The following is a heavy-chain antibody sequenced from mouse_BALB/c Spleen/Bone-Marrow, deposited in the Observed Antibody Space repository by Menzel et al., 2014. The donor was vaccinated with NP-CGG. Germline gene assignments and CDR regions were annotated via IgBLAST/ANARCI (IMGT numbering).Heavy chain of an antibody. CDR2: IWAGGST. Sequence: VQGVESGPGLVAPSQSLSITCTVSGFSLTSYGVHWVRQPPGKGLEWLGVIWAGGSTNYNSALMSRLSISKDNSKSQVFLKMNSLQTYDTAMYYCAREDMDYWGQGTSVTVSS. CDR1: GFSLTSYG. V-gene: IGHV2-9*02. J-gene: IGHJ4*01. CDR3: AREDMDY.